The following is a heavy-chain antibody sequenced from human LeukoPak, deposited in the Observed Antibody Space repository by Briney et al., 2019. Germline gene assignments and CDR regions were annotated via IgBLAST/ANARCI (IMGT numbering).Heavy chain of an antibody. J-gene: IGHJ4*02. D-gene: IGHD3-10*01. CDR1: GFTVSYNY. Sequence: GALRLSCAASGFTVSYNYMNWVRQAPGKGLVWVSRINSDGSSTSYADSVKGRFTISRDNAKNTLYLQMNSLRAEDTAVYYCARGQGLWFGELSPDYWGQGTLVTVSS. V-gene: IGHV3-74*01. CDR2: INSDGSST. CDR3: ARGQGLWFGELSPDY.